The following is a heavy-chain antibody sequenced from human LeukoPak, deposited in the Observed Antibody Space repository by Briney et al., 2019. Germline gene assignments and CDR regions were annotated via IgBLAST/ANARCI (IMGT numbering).Heavy chain of an antibody. Sequence: SETLSLTCTVSGGSINSYYWSWIRQPPGKGLEWIGYIYYSGSTKYNPSLKSRVTISVDTSKNQFSLKLSSVTAADTAVYYCARAEYDAFDIWGQGTMVTVSS. CDR2: IYYSGST. CDR1: GGSINSYY. V-gene: IGHV4-59*01. J-gene: IGHJ3*02. CDR3: ARAEYDAFDI. D-gene: IGHD3-10*01.